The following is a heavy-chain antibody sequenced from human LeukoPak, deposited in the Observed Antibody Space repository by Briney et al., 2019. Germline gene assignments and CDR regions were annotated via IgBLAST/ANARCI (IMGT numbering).Heavy chain of an antibody. J-gene: IGHJ4*02. V-gene: IGHV1-69*01. Sequence: SVKVSCKASGGTFRSAAMSWVQQAPGQGLEWVGHIILMFGTTTYAQKFQGRVTISADESTTTVYMELSSLTSDDTAIYYCTRDEYKGSATFNYWGQGTQVIVSS. CDR2: IILMFGTT. CDR3: TRDEYKGSATFNY. D-gene: IGHD1-1*01. CDR1: GGTFRSAA.